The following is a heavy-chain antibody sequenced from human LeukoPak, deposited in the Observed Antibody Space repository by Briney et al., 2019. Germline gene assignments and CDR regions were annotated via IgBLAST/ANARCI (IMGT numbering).Heavy chain of an antibody. CDR3: ARRGSIAARSYYYYYMDV. D-gene: IGHD6-6*01. V-gene: IGHV4-4*09. CDR2: IYTSVSS. Sequence: PSETLSLTCTVSGGSISRYYWSWIRQPPGTRLEWIGDIYTSVSSNYNPSLKSRVTISLDTSKNQFSLKLSSVTAADTAVYYCARRGSIAARSYYYYYMDVWGKGTTVTVSS. J-gene: IGHJ6*03. CDR1: GGSISRYY.